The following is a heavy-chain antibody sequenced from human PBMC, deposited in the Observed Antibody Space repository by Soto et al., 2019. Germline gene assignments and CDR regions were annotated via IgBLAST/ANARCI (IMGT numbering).Heavy chain of an antibody. Sequence: GGSLRLSCAASGFTVSSNYMSWVRQAPGKGLEWVSVIYSGGSTYYADSVKGRFTISRDNSKNTLYLQMNSLRAEDTAVYYCARDSHSHVNYYYYYVDVWGKGTTFTVSS. CDR3: ARDSHSHVNYYYYYVDV. CDR1: GFTVSSNY. CDR2: IYSGGST. J-gene: IGHJ6*03. V-gene: IGHV3-66*01.